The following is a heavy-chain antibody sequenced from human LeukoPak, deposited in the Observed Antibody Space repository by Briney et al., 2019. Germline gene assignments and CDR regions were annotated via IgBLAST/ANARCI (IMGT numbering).Heavy chain of an antibody. D-gene: IGHD3-9*01. CDR3: AREYFDSQKPPP. CDR2: ISYDGSNK. J-gene: IGHJ5*02. Sequence: GGSLRLSCAASGFTFSSYGMHWVRQAPGKGLEWVAVISYDGSNKYYADSVKGRFTISRDNSKNTLYLQMNSLRAEDTAVYYCAREYFDSQKPPPWGQGTLVTVSS. CDR1: GFTFSSYG. V-gene: IGHV3-30*03.